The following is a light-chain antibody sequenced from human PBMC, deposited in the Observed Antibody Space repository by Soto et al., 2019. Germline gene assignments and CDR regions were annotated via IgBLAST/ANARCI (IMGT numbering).Light chain of an antibody. CDR3: QKYGSSLPLT. CDR2: GAS. V-gene: IGKV3-20*01. J-gene: IGKJ4*01. CDR1: QSVSSSY. Sequence: EIVLTQSPGTLSLSPGERATLSCRASQSVSSSYLAWYQQKPGQAPRLFIYGASSRATGIPDRFSGSGSGTDFTLTISRLEPEDFAVYYCQKYGSSLPLTFGGGTKVDIK.